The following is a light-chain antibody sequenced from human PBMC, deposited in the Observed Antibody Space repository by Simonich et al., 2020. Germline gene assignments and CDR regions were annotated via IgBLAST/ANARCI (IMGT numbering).Light chain of an antibody. Sequence: QSALTQPASVSGSPGQSITISCTGTSSDVGSYNLVSWYQQHPGKAPILMLYEGSKRPSGVSNRFSGSKSGNTASLTISGIQAEDEADYYCCSYAGSSTWVFGGGTKLTVL. CDR2: EGS. J-gene: IGLJ3*02. V-gene: IGLV2-23*01. CDR3: CSYAGSSTWV. CDR1: SSDVGSYNL.